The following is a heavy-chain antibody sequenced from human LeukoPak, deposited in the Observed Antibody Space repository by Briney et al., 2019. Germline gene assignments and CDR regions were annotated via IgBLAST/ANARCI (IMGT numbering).Heavy chain of an antibody. CDR2: IWYDGSNK. D-gene: IGHD2-2*01. CDR1: GFTFSSYG. CDR3: ARGRVVVVPAARATYYFDY. V-gene: IGHV3-33*01. J-gene: IGHJ4*02. Sequence: GRSLRLSCAASGFTFSSYGMHWVRQAPGKGLEWVAVIWYDGSNKYYADSVKGRFTISRDNSKNTLYLQMNSLRAEDTAVYYCARGRVVVVPAARATYYFDYWGQGTLVTVSS.